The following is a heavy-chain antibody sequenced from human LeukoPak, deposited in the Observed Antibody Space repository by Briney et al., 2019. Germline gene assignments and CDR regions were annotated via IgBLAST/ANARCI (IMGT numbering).Heavy chain of an antibody. V-gene: IGHV3-73*01. CDR3: YTLGGYGSGSYTY. CDR1: GFTFSGSP. CDR2: IRSKAYNYAT. Sequence: PGGSLRLSCVASGFTFSGSPMHWVRQASGKGLEWVGRIRSKAYNYATAYAASVQGRFTISRDDSKNTAYLEMNSLNTEDTAVYYCYTLGGYGSGSYTYWGQGTLVTVSS. J-gene: IGHJ4*02. D-gene: IGHD3-10*01.